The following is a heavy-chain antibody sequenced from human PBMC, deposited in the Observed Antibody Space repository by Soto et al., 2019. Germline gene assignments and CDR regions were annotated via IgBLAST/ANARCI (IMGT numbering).Heavy chain of an antibody. D-gene: IGHD3-22*01. J-gene: IGHJ4*02. V-gene: IGHV1-46*01. CDR1: EDTFRNYA. Sequence: ASVKVSCKASEDTFRNYAISWVRQAPGQGLEWMGIINPSSGSTSYSQKFQGRVPMTRDTSTSTVYMELSRLTSEDTAIYYCARMGGRYESTGPDYWGQGTLVTVSS. CDR2: INPSSGST. CDR3: ARMGGRYESTGPDY.